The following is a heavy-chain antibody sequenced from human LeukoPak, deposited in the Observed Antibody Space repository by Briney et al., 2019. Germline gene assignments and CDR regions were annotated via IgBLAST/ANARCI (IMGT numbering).Heavy chain of an antibody. V-gene: IGHV3-11*01. CDR1: GFTFSDYY. D-gene: IGHD2-2*01. J-gene: IGHJ6*02. CDR2: ISSSDSTT. CDR3: ARDGSLYCSRTSCQSAYYYYGMDV. Sequence: PGGSLRLSCAASGFTFSDYYMSWIRQAPGKGLEWVSYISSSDSTTYYAESVKGRFTISRDNAKNSLYLQMNSLRAEDTAVYYCARDGSLYCSRTSCQSAYYYYGMDVWGQGTTVTVSS.